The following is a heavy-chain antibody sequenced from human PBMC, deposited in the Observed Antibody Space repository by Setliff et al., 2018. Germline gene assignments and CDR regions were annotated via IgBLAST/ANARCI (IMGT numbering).Heavy chain of an antibody. V-gene: IGHV4-39*01. CDR3: ATPGRRFGESIDY. CDR2: IYYSGST. D-gene: IGHD3-10*01. J-gene: IGHJ4*02. CDR1: GDSISSSSYY. Sequence: PSETLSLTCTVSGDSISSSSYYWGWIRQPPGKGLEWIGCIYYSGSTYYNPSLKSRVTISVDTSKNQFSLKLTSVTAADTAVYYCATPGRRFGESIDYWGQGTLVTVLL.